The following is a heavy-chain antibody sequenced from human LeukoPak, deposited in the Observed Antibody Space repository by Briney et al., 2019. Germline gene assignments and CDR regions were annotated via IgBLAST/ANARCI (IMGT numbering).Heavy chain of an antibody. Sequence: ASVKVSCKASGYKFSNYGISWVRQAPGQGLEWMGWISAYNGNTKYAQKFQGRVTLTTDTSTSTAYMELRSLRSDDTAVYYCARGLPPRRNYDSRGYYSYYFDYWGQGTLVTVSS. CDR1: GYKFSNYG. V-gene: IGHV1-18*01. CDR3: ARGLPPRRNYDSRGYYSYYFDY. J-gene: IGHJ4*02. CDR2: ISAYNGNT. D-gene: IGHD3-22*01.